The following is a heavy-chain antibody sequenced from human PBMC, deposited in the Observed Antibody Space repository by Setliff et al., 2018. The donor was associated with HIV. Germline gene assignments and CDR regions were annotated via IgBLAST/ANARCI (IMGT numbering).Heavy chain of an antibody. V-gene: IGHV4-4*09. Sequence: PSQTLSLTCSVSGGSLSNYCWNWIRQSPGKGLEWIGYIFASETTNYNPSYHPSLQSRVTLSIDTSKNPFSLKLRSVTAADTAIYYCARRVDNSGTFPDKNWFDPWGQGRLVTVSS. CDR1: GGSLSNYC. CDR2: IFASETT. CDR3: ARRVDNSGTFPDKNWFDP. D-gene: IGHD3-10*01. J-gene: IGHJ5*02.